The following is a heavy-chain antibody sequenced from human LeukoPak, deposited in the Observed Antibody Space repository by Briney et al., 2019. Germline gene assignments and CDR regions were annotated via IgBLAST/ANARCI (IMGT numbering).Heavy chain of an antibody. V-gene: IGHV3-23*01. J-gene: IGHJ3*02. Sequence: GGSLRLSCAASGFTFSSYAMSLVRQAPGKGLEWVSGISSSGGRKDFADSVKGRFTISRDSSKNTLYLQMKSLRAEDTAVYYCAKSKYYDILTDAFDIWGQGTMVTVS. CDR2: ISSSGGRK. CDR3: AKSKYYDILTDAFDI. CDR1: GFTFSSYA. D-gene: IGHD3-9*01.